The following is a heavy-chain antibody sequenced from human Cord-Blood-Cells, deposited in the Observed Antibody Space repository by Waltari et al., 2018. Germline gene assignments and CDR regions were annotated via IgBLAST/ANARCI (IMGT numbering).Heavy chain of an antibody. J-gene: IGHJ4*02. CDR1: GGTFSSYA. D-gene: IGHD7-27*01. CDR2: IIPIFGTA. Sequence: QVQLVQSGAAVKKPGSSVTLSCKASGGTFSSYAISWVRQAPGQGLGWMGGIIPIFGTANYAQKFQGRVTITADESTSTAYMELSSLRSEDTAVYYCATLKTGDGKVDYWGQGTLVTVSS. CDR3: ATLKTGDGKVDY. V-gene: IGHV1-69*01.